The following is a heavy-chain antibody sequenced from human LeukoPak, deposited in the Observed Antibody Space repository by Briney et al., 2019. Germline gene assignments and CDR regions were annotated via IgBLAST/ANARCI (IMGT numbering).Heavy chain of an antibody. CDR3: ARDGGSSWILDY. V-gene: IGHV1-2*02. Sequence: ASVKVSCKASGYSFTNYDINWVRQAPGQGLEWMGWINPNSGGTNYAQKFQGRVTMTRDTSISTAYMELSRLRSDDTAVYYCARDGGSSWILDYWGQGTLVTVSS. J-gene: IGHJ4*02. D-gene: IGHD6-13*01. CDR1: GYSFTNYD. CDR2: INPNSGGT.